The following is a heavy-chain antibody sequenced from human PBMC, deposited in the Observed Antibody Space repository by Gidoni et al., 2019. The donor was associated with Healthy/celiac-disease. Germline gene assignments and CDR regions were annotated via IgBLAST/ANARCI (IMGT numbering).Heavy chain of an antibody. Sequence: QVQLQESGPGLVKPSETLSLTCTVSGYSISSGYYWGWIRQPPGKGLEWIGSLYHSGSTYYHPSLKSRVTISVDTSKNQFSLKLSSVTAADTAGYYCARRGSIGYYYCSGTTVPRGAFDIWGQGTMVTVSS. D-gene: IGHD3-10*01. CDR2: LYHSGST. V-gene: IGHV4-38-2*02. J-gene: IGHJ3*02. CDR1: GYSISSGYY. CDR3: ARRGSIGYYYCSGTTVPRGAFDI.